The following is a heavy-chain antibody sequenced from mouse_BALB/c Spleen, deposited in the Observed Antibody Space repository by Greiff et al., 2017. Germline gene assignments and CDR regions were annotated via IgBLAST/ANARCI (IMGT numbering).Heavy chain of an antibody. Sequence: VQLQQSGPELVKPGASVKMSCKASGYTFTSYVMHWVKQKPGQGLEWIGYINPYNDGTKYNEKFKGKATLTSDKSSSTAYMELSSLTSEDSAVYYCARGGGSSLMDYWGQGTSVTVSS. J-gene: IGHJ4*01. CDR3: ARGGGSSLMDY. CDR1: GYTFTSYV. D-gene: IGHD1-1*01. V-gene: IGHV1-14*01. CDR2: INPYNDGT.